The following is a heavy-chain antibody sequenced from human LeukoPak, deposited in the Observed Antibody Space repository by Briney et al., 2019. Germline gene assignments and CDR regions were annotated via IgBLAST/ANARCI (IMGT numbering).Heavy chain of an antibody. D-gene: IGHD5-24*01. V-gene: IGHV3-7*01. J-gene: IGHJ4*02. CDR2: IKQDGSVK. CDR3: AKLISPYDH. Sequence: GGSLRLSCAASGFTFSNYWMSWVRQAPGKGLEWVANIKQDGSVKQYVDSIKGRFTISRDNAKNTLYLQMNSLRVEDTAMYYCAKLISPYDHWGQGTRVFVSS. CDR1: GFTFSNYW.